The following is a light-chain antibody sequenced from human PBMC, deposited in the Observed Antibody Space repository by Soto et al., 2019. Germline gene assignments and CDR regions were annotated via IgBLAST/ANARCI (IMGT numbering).Light chain of an antibody. Sequence: EIVLTQSPATLSLSPGERATLSCRASQSVSNYLTWYQQKPGQAPRLLVYDTFNRANGVPARFTGSGSDPDFTLTISSLEPEDFAVYYCQQRAGWPRTFGQGTKVEIK. CDR2: DTF. CDR1: QSVSNY. CDR3: QQRAGWPRT. V-gene: IGKV3-11*01. J-gene: IGKJ1*01.